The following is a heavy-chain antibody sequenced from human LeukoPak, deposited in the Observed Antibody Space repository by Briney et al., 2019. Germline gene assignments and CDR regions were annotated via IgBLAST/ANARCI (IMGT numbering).Heavy chain of an antibody. V-gene: IGHV4-4*07. Sequence: SETLSLTCTVSGGSISSYYWSWIRQPAGKGLEWIGRIYTSGSTKYNPSLKSRVTMSVDTSKNQFSLKLSSVTAADTAVYYCARERSSSTSCYSRYYYYMDVWGKGTTVTVSS. CDR2: IYTSGST. CDR1: GGSISSYY. J-gene: IGHJ6*03. CDR3: ARERSSSTSCYSRYYYYMDV. D-gene: IGHD2-2*01.